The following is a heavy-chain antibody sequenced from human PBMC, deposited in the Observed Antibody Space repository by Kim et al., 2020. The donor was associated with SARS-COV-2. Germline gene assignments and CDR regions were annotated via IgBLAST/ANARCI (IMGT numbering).Heavy chain of an antibody. CDR3: ASPSPPLRYFDWTRGGYYYYGMDV. D-gene: IGHD3-9*01. J-gene: IGHJ6*02. Sequence: SVKVSCKASGGTFSSYAISWVRQAPGQGLEWMGGIIPIFGTANYAQKFQGRVTITADESTSTADMELSSLRSEATAVYYCASPSPPLRYFDWTRGGYYYYGMDVWGQGTTVTVSS. CDR1: GGTFSSYA. CDR2: IIPIFGTA. V-gene: IGHV1-69*13.